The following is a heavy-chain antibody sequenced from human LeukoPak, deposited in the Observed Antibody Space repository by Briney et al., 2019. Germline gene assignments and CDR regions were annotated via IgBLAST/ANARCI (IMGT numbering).Heavy chain of an antibody. CDR2: ITRDSIYT. J-gene: IGHJ4*02. D-gene: IGHD1-26*01. CDR3: AKDASGSYLGGDFDY. V-gene: IGHV3-21*04. CDR1: GFTFSNYN. Sequence: AGGSLRLSCAASGFTFSNYNMNWVRQAPGKGLEWVSSITRDSIYTFYADSVKGRFTISRDNAKNSLSLQMNSLRAEDTALYYCAKDASGSYLGGDFDYWGQGTLATVSS.